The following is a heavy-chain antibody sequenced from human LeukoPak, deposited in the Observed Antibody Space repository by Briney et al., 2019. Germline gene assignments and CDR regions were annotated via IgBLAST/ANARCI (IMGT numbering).Heavy chain of an antibody. CDR3: AQEAYCSSTSCYGAGGVDY. V-gene: IGHV3-30*18. D-gene: IGHD2-2*01. CDR1: EFTISSYG. Sequence: HSGGSLRLSCAASEFTISSYGMHWVRQAPGKGLEWVAVISYDGSNKYYADSVKGRFTISRDNSKNTLYLQMNSLRAEDTAVYYCAQEAYCSSTSCYGAGGVDYWGQGTLVTVSS. CDR2: ISYDGSNK. J-gene: IGHJ4*02.